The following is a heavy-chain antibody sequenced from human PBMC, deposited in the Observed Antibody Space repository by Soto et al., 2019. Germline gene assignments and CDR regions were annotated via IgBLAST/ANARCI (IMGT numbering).Heavy chain of an antibody. Sequence: GGSLRLSCAASGFTFSSYAMSWVRQAPGKGLEWVSAISGSGGSTYYADSVKGRFTISRDNSKNTLYLQMNSLRAEDTAVYYCAKDPWLTAVLRYFDGGTDYFDYWGQGTLVTVSS. CDR2: ISGSGGST. J-gene: IGHJ4*02. D-gene: IGHD3-9*01. CDR1: GFTFSSYA. CDR3: AKDPWLTAVLRYFDGGTDYFDY. V-gene: IGHV3-23*01.